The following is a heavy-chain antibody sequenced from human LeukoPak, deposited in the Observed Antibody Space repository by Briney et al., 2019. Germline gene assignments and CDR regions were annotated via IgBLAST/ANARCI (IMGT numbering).Heavy chain of an antibody. Sequence: PGGSLRLSCAASGFTFSDSYMTWVRQAPGKGLEWVANINEDGSEKYYVDSLKGRFTISRDNAKNSLYLQMNSLRVEDTAVYYCARDVRFSVYGGYWGQGTLVTVSS. CDR1: GFTFSDSY. CDR3: ARDVRFSVYGGY. CDR2: INEDGSEK. D-gene: IGHD5/OR15-5a*01. V-gene: IGHV3-7*01. J-gene: IGHJ4*02.